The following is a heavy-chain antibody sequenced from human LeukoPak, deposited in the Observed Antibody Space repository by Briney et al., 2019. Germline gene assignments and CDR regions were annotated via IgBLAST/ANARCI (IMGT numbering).Heavy chain of an antibody. CDR2: IYYSGST. Sequence: PSETLSLTCTVSGYSISSGYYWGWIRQPPGKGLEWIGSIYYSGSTNYNPSLKSRVTISMDTSKNQFSLNLSSLTAAGTAVYYCARFRAFDIWGQGTMVTVSS. CDR3: ARFRAFDI. V-gene: IGHV4-38-2*02. CDR1: GYSISSGYY. J-gene: IGHJ3*02.